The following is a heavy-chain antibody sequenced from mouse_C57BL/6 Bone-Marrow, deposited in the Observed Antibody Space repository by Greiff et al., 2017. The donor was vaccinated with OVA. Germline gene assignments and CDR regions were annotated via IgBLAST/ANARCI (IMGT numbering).Heavy chain of an antibody. J-gene: IGHJ4*01. V-gene: IGHV1-80*01. CDR1: GYAFSSYW. Sequence: QVQLKESGAELVKPGASVKISCKASGYAFSSYWMNWVKQRPGKGLEWIGQIYPGDGDTNYNGKFKGKATLTADKSSSTAYMQLSSLTSEDSAVYFCARAGDYDYGDYARDYWGQGTSVTVSS. CDR2: IYPGDGDT. CDR3: ARAGDYDYGDYARDY. D-gene: IGHD2-4*01.